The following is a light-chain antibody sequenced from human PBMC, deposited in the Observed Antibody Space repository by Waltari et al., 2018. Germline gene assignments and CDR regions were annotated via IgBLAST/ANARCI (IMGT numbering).Light chain of an antibody. J-gene: IGLJ2*01. V-gene: IGLV2-14*03. Sequence: QSALSQPASVSASPGQSITISCTETSRDIGPYHYVSWYQQHPGKAPKLVIYDVSQRPSGVSNRFSGSKSGNTASLTISGLQAEDEADYYCNSYLTSTSSVIFGGGTKLTVL. CDR1: SRDIGPYHY. CDR3: NSYLTSTSSVI. CDR2: DVS.